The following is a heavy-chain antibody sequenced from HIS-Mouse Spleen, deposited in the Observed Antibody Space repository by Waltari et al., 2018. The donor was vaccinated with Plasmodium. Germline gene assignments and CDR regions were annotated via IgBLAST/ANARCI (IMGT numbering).Heavy chain of an antibody. J-gene: IGHJ2*01. CDR1: GFSFSSYD. D-gene: IGHD7-27*01. CDR2: IWYAGSKK. Sequence: QVQLVESGGGVVQPGRSLRPSCAASGFSFSSYDMAWVAVIWYAGSKKYYADSVKGRFTISRDNSKNTLYLQMNSLRAEDTAVYYCAKDRLTGYWYFDLWGRGTLVTVSS. CDR3: AKDRLTGYWYFDL. V-gene: IGHV3-33*06.